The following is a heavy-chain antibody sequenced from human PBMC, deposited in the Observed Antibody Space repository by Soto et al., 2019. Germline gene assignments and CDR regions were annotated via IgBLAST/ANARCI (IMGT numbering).Heavy chain of an antibody. V-gene: IGHV4-30-4*01. CDR2: IYYSGTT. D-gene: IGHD3-10*01. J-gene: IGHJ4*02. Sequence: NPSPTCTATVASISSSDLFWAWVCQPPVKGLEWLGYIYYSGTTYYNPSLKGRLIISIDTSRNQFSLSLNSVTAADTAVYFCAREPYLPMARNDFWGQGSQVTV. CDR3: AREPYLPMARNDF. CDR1: VASISSSDLF.